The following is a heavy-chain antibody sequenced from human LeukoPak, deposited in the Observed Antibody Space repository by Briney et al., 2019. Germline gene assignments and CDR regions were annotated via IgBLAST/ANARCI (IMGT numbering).Heavy chain of an antibody. CDR3: ASFKGYDFWSGYFYSWFDP. J-gene: IGHJ5*02. CDR2: IYYSGST. D-gene: IGHD3-3*01. V-gene: IGHV4-59*01. CDR1: GGSISSYY. Sequence: SETLSLTCTVSGGSISSYYWSWIRQPPGKGLEWIGYIYYSGSTNYNPSLKSRVTISVDTSKNQFSLKLSSVTAADTAVHYCASFKGYDFWSGYFYSWFDPWGQGTLVTVSS.